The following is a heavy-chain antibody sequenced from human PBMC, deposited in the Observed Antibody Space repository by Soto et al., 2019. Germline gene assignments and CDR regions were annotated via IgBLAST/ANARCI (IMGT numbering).Heavy chain of an antibody. CDR3: ARSPSEYYYDSSGYYVAL. Sequence: SETLSLTCTVSGGSISSYYWSWIRQPPGKGLEWIGYIYYSGSTNYNPSLKSRVTISVDTSKNQFSLKLSSVTAADTAVYYCARSPSEYYYDSSGYYVALWGQGPLVTVSS. CDR1: GGSISSYY. V-gene: IGHV4-59*01. CDR2: IYYSGST. J-gene: IGHJ4*02. D-gene: IGHD3-22*01.